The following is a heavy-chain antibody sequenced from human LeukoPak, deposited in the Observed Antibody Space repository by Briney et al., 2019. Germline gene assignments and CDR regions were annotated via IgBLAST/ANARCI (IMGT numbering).Heavy chain of an antibody. CDR2: IYYSGST. CDR3: ARYSGYLDAFDI. D-gene: IGHD5-12*01. V-gene: IGHV4-59*01. Sequence: SETLSLTCTVSGGSISSYYWSWIRQPPGKGLEWIGYIYYSGSTNYNPSLKSRVTISVDTSKNQFSLKLSSVTAADTAVYYCARYSGYLDAFDIWGQGTMVTVSS. CDR1: GGSISSYY. J-gene: IGHJ3*02.